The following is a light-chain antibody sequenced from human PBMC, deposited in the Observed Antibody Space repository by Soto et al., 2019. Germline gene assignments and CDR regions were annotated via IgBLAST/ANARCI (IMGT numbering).Light chain of an antibody. CDR2: NAS. CDR3: QQRSSWPLT. V-gene: IGKV3-11*01. CDR1: QSVRNY. Sequence: EIVLTQSPATLSLSPGERATLSCRASQSVRNYLAWYQQKLGQPPRLLIYNASNRATGIPARFSGSGSGTDFTLTISSLEPEDFAVYYCQQRSSWPLTFGQRTRLEIK. J-gene: IGKJ5*01.